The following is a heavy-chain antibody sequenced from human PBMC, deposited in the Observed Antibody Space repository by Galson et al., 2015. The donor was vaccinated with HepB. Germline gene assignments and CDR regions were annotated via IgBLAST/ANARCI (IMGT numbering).Heavy chain of an antibody. CDR3: ASALRSAAPAGYYYYYMDV. CDR1: GGTFSSYA. J-gene: IGHJ6*03. V-gene: IGHV1-69*13. CDR2: IIPIFGTA. Sequence: SVKVSCKASGGTFSSYAISWVRQAPGQGLEWMGGIIPIFGTANYAQKFQGRVTITADESTSTAYMELSSLRSEDTAVYYCASALRSAAPAGYYYYYMDVWGKGTTVTVSS. D-gene: IGHD2-2*01.